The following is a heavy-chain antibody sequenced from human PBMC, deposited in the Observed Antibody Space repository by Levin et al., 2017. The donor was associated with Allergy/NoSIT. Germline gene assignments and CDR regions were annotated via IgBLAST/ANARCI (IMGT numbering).Heavy chain of an antibody. CDR3: ALGYCSGIGCSPVTTGYFDY. CDR2: INPNSGAI. Sequence: GESLKISCKTSGYTFIRYYIHWVRQAPGQGLEWMGWINPNSGAINYAQKFQGRVTVTRDTSISTAYMQLTRLRSDDTAMYYCALGYCSGIGCSPVTTGYFDYWGQGTLVTVSS. D-gene: IGHD2-15*01. J-gene: IGHJ4*02. V-gene: IGHV1-2*02. CDR1: GYTFIRYY.